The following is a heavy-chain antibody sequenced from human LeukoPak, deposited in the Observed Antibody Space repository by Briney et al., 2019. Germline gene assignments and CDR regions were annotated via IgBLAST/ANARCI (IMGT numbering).Heavy chain of an antibody. D-gene: IGHD3-9*01. CDR2: IYHSGST. CDR1: GYSISSGYY. Sequence: SETLSLTCAVSGYSISSGYYWGWIRQPPGKGLEWIGSIYHSGSTYYNPSLKSRVTISVDTSKNQFSLKLSSVTAADTAVYYCARVAFDWLLYTNYFDYWGQGTLVTVSS. V-gene: IGHV4-38-2*01. J-gene: IGHJ4*02. CDR3: ARVAFDWLLYTNYFDY.